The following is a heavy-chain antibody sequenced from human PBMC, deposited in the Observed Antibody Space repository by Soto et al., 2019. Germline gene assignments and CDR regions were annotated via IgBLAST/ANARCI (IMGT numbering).Heavy chain of an antibody. CDR3: AKAGLYDSSGYSYNFDY. V-gene: IGHV3-30*18. D-gene: IGHD3-22*01. Sequence: GGSLRLSCAASGFTFSNCGMHWVRQAPGKGLEWVAVISYDGSDKYYAESVEGRFTISRDNSKNTLYLQMNSLRAEDTAAYYCAKAGLYDSSGYSYNFDYWGQGTLVTVSS. CDR1: GFTFSNCG. CDR2: ISYDGSDK. J-gene: IGHJ4*02.